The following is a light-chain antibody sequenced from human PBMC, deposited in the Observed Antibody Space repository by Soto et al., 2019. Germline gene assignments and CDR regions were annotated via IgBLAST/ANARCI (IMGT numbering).Light chain of an antibody. CDR3: QQYNSWPRT. J-gene: IGKJ1*01. V-gene: IGKV3-15*01. Sequence: EIVMTQSPATLSVSPGERATLSCRASQSVSNNLAWYQQKPGQAPRRLIYGASTRATGIPARFSGSGSGTEFTLTISSLLSEDFAVYYCQQYNSWPRTFGQGTKVEI. CDR2: GAS. CDR1: QSVSNN.